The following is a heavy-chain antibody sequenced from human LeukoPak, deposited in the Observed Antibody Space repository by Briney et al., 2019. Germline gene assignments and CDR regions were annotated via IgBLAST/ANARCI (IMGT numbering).Heavy chain of an antibody. J-gene: IGHJ4*02. Sequence: SETLSLTCTVSGGSISSYYWSWIRQPAGKGLEWIGRIYTSGSPNYNPSLKSRVTMSIDTSKNQFSLKLSSVTAADTAVYYCARGGGEFYYDSSVFDYWGQGTLVTVSS. CDR2: IYTSGSP. V-gene: IGHV4-4*07. CDR1: GGSISSYY. D-gene: IGHD3-22*01. CDR3: ARGGGEFYYDSSVFDY.